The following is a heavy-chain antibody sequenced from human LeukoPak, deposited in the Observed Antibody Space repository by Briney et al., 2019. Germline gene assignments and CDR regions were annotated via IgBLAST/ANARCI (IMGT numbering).Heavy chain of an antibody. Sequence: GGSLRLSCAASGFTFSIYAMSWVRQAPGKGLEWVSAISGSGGSTYYADSVKGRFTTSRGNSKNTLYLQMNSLRAEDTAVYYCAKSPRIVGAIPNDYWGQGTLVTVSS. D-gene: IGHD1-26*01. V-gene: IGHV3-23*01. CDR2: ISGSGGST. CDR1: GFTFSIYA. CDR3: AKSPRIVGAIPNDY. J-gene: IGHJ4*02.